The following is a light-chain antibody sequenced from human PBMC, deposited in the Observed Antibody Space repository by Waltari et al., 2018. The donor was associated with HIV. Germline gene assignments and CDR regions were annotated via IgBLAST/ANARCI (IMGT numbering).Light chain of an antibody. CDR1: NSNIGNGY. J-gene: IGLJ3*02. CDR3: GTWDRTLSGGV. V-gene: IGLV1-51*01. CDR2: DNN. Sequence: QSVLTQPPSVSAAPGEKVTISCSASNSNIGNGYVSWFQHLPGAAPKLLIYDNNKRPSGIPDRFSGSKSGTSATLDITGLQTGDEADYYCGTWDRTLSGGVFGGGTKLTVL.